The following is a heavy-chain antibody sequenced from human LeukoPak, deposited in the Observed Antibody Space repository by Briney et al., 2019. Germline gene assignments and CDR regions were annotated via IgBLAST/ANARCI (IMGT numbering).Heavy chain of an antibody. Sequence: PSQTLSLTCTVSGGSISSGGYYWSWIRQHPGKGLEWIGYIYYSGSTYYNPSLKSRVTISVDTSKNQFSLKLSSVTAADTAVYYCARATPFFYDFWSGPIDYWGQGTLVTVSS. CDR3: ARATPFFYDFWSGPIDY. D-gene: IGHD3-3*01. J-gene: IGHJ4*02. CDR1: GGSISSGGYY. CDR2: IYYSGST. V-gene: IGHV4-31*03.